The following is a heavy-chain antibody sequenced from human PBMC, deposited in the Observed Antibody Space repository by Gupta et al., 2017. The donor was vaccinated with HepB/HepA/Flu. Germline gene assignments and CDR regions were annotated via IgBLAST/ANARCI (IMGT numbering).Heavy chain of an antibody. CDR3: ARGSSYGFQRQIDY. CDR1: GYTFTNYD. CDR2: MNPNSGNT. D-gene: IGHD3-10*01. V-gene: IGHV1-8*01. J-gene: IGHJ4*02. Sequence: QVQLVQSGAEVKKPGASVKVSCKASGYTFTNYDINWVRQATGQGLEWMGWMNPNSGNTGSAQKFQGRVTMTRNTSISTAYMELSSLRSEDTAVYYCARGSSYGFQRQIDYWGQGTLVTVSS.